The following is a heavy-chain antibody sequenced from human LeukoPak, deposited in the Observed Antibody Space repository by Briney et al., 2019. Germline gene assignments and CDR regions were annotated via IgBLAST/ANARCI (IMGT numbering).Heavy chain of an antibody. D-gene: IGHD6-13*01. CDR2: ISSSGSTI. V-gene: IGHV3-48*03. J-gene: IGHJ1*01. CDR3: AKEGGIAAAGYYFQH. Sequence: GGSLRLSCAASGFTFSSYEMNWVRQAPGKGLEWVSYISSSGSTIYYADSVKGRFTISRDNSKNTLYLQMNSLRAEDTAVYYCAKEGGIAAAGYYFQHWGQGTLVTVSS. CDR1: GFTFSSYE.